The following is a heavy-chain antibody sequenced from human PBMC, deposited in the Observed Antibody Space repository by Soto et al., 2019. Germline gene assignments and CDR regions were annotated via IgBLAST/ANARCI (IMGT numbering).Heavy chain of an antibody. D-gene: IGHD3-22*01. J-gene: IGHJ6*02. CDR3: ARASQMVINPYYYPMDV. CDR2: LYYSGNT. Sequence: SETLSLTCTVSGGSISSSGYYWGWIRQPPGKGLEWVGSLYYSGNTYYNPSLKSRVTMSIDTSKSQFSLQLRSLTAADTAVYYCARASQMVINPYYYPMDVWGQGTTVTVSS. CDR1: GGSISSSGYY. V-gene: IGHV4-39*01.